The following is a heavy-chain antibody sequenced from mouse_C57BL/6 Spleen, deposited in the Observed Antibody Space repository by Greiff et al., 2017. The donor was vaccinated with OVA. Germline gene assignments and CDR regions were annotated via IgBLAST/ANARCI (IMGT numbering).Heavy chain of an antibody. CDR3: ASPHYYGSSYDAMDY. V-gene: IGHV1-4*01. D-gene: IGHD1-1*01. Sequence: QVQLQQSGAELARPGASVKMSCKASGYTFTSYTMHWVKQRPGQGLEWIGYINPSSGYTKYNQKFKDKATLTADKSSSTAYMQLSSLTSEDSAVYYCASPHYYGSSYDAMDYWGQGTSVTVSS. CDR2: INPSSGYT. J-gene: IGHJ4*01. CDR1: GYTFTSYT.